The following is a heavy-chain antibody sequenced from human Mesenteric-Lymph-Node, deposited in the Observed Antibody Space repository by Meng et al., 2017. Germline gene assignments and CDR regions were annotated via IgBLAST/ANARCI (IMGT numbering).Heavy chain of an antibody. CDR1: GGSISSSSYY. CDR2: IYYSGST. V-gene: IGHV4-39*07. Sequence: SETLSLTCTVSGGSISSSSYYWGWIRQSPGKGLEWIGSIYYSGSTYYNPSLKSRVTISVDTSKNQFSLKLSSVTAADTAVYYCARDGGYQVFNYYASGADVFDIWGQGTVVTVSS. J-gene: IGHJ3*02. CDR3: ARDGGYQVFNYYASGADVFDI. D-gene: IGHD3-10*01.